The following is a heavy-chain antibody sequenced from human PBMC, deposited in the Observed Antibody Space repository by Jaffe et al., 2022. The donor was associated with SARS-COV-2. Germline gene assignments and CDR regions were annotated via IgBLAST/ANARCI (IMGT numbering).Heavy chain of an antibody. Sequence: QVQLVESGGGVVQPGRSLRLSCAASGFTFSSYGMHWVRQAPGKGLEWVAVISYDGSNKYYADSVKGRFTISRDNSKNTLYLQMNSLRAEDTAVYYCAKDFERGEYYYDSSGYYSSWYFDYWGQGTLVTVSS. V-gene: IGHV3-30*18. CDR2: ISYDGSNK. J-gene: IGHJ4*02. CDR3: AKDFERGEYYYDSSGYYSSWYFDY. CDR1: GFTFSSYG. D-gene: IGHD3-22*01.